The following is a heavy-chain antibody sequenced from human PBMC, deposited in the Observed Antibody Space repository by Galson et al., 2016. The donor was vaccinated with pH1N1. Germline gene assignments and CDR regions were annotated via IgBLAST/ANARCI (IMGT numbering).Heavy chain of an antibody. CDR2: ISQDDRKK. CDR3: ASKLYGDPNY. D-gene: IGHD4-17*01. CDR1: GFTFSDYW. Sequence: SLRLSCAASGFTFSDYWMSWVRQAPGKGLEWVANISQDDRKKNYVASVRGRFTISRDNAKNSLFLQMNSLRVEDTAVYYCASKLYGDPNYWGQGALVTVSS. V-gene: IGHV3-7*05. J-gene: IGHJ4*02.